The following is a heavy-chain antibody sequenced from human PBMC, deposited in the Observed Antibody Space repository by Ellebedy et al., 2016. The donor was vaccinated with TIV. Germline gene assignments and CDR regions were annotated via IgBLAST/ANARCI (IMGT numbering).Heavy chain of an antibody. J-gene: IGHJ4*02. CDR1: GFAASYNF. V-gene: IGHV3-53*01. CDR2: IYSGGQT. CDR3: ARDLEYNYGYAY. Sequence: PGGSLRLSCATSGFAASYNFMSWVRQAPGKGLEWVSDIYSGGQTFYADSVKGRFTVFRDNSKNTLYLQMNSLRVDDTGVYYCARDLEYNYGYAYWGQGTLVTVSS. D-gene: IGHD5-18*01.